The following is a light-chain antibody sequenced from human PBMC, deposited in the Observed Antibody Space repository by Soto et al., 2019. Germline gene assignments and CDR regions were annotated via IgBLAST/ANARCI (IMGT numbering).Light chain of an antibody. Sequence: DIQMTQYPSTLSASVGDRVTITWGASQSISRWLAWYQQKQGKAPKFLIYDASALESGVPSRLRGSGYGTAFTLTISSMKNDDFETYYCQQYNSYPYTFGPGTQVDIK. CDR3: QQYNSYPYT. V-gene: IGKV1-5*01. CDR2: DAS. J-gene: IGKJ3*01. CDR1: QSISRW.